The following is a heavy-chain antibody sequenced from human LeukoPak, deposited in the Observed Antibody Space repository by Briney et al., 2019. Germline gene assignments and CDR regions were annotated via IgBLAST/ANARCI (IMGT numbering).Heavy chain of an antibody. D-gene: IGHD5-24*01. V-gene: IGHV1-69*13. CDR1: GGTFINYA. CDR3: ARGSGDGYNEYFDY. J-gene: IGHJ4*02. CDR2: IIPIFGTA. Sequence: ASVTVSFKASGGTFINYAISWVRQAPGQGLEWVGGIIPIFGTANYAQKFQGRVTITADESTSTAYMELSSLRSEDTAVYYCARGSGDGYNEYFDYWGQGTLVTVSS.